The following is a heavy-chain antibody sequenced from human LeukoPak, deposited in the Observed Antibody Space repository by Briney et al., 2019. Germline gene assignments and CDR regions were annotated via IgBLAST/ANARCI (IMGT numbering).Heavy chain of an antibody. CDR2: IRYDGTNE. Sequence: PGGSLRLSCAASGFSFSSFGLHWVRQAPGKGLEWVAFIRYDGTNEYYADSVRGRFTISRDNSKNTLYLQMNSLRAEDTAVYYCARRYCSSTSCYGYFDYWGQGTLVTVSS. J-gene: IGHJ4*02. CDR1: GFSFSSFG. V-gene: IGHV3-30*02. D-gene: IGHD2-2*01. CDR3: ARRYCSSTSCYGYFDY.